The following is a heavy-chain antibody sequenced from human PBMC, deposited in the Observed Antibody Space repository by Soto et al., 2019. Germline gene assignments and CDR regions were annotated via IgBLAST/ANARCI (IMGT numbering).Heavy chain of an antibody. CDR3: ARDSNRVNMVPQGDY. V-gene: IGHV1-18*04. D-gene: IGHD3-10*01. Sequence: ASVKVSCKASGYTFTSYGISWVRQAPGQGLEWMGWISAYNGNTNYAQKLQGRVTMTTDTSTSTAYMELRSLRSDDTAVYYSARDSNRVNMVPQGDYWGQGTLVTVSS. CDR1: GYTFTSYG. J-gene: IGHJ4*02. CDR2: ISAYNGNT.